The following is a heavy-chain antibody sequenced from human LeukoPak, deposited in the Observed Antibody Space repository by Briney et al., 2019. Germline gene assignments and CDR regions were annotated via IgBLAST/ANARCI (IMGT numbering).Heavy chain of an antibody. CDR2: IYYSGST. D-gene: IGHD3-10*01. V-gene: IGHV4-59*01. CDR1: GGSISSYY. Sequence: SETLSLTCTVSGGSISSYYWSWIRQPPGKGLEWIGYIYYSGSTNYNPSRKSRVTISVDTSKNQFSLKLSSVTAADTAVYYCARRRPVDYGSGSDCFDYWGQGTLVTVSS. CDR3: ARRRPVDYGSGSDCFDY. J-gene: IGHJ4*02.